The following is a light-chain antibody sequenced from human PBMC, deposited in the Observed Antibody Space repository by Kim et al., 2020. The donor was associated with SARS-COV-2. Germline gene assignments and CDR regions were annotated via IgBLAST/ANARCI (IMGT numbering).Light chain of an antibody. V-gene: IGKV3-15*01. Sequence: SPGERAPLSCRASQSVSSNLAWYQQKPGQAPRLVIHGASTRATGIPARFSGSGSGTEFTLTISSLQSEDFAVYYCQQYNQWPPWTFGQGTKVDIK. CDR2: GAS. CDR3: QQYNQWPPWT. CDR1: QSVSSN. J-gene: IGKJ1*01.